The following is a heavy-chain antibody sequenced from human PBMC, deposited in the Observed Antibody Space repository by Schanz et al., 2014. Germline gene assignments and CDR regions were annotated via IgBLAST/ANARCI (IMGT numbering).Heavy chain of an antibody. Sequence: EVQLVESGGGLVQPGGSLRLSCAASGFTFSTYAMNWVRQAPGKGLEWVSGISGSGGDTYYVDSVKGRFIISRDSSKNTLFLQMNSLRAEDTAVYFCARDEGRDGYNLAFDVWGQGTLVTVSS. J-gene: IGHJ3*01. D-gene: IGHD5-12*01. CDR3: ARDEGRDGYNLAFDV. CDR2: ISGSGGDT. CDR1: GFTFSTYA. V-gene: IGHV3-23*04.